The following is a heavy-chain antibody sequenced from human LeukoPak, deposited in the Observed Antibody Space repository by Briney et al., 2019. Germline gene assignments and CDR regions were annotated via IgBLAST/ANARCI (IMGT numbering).Heavy chain of an antibody. CDR3: ARLPNDYDYVWGSYRYTSYYMDV. D-gene: IGHD3-16*02. J-gene: IGHJ6*03. CDR1: GGSISSSSYY. Sequence: FETLSLTCTVSGGSISSSSYYWGWIRQPPGKGLEWIGSIYYSGSTYYNPSLKSRVTISVDTSKNQFSLKLSSVTAADTAVYYCARLPNDYDYVWGSYRYTSYYMDVWGKGTTVTVSS. CDR2: IYYSGST. V-gene: IGHV4-39*01.